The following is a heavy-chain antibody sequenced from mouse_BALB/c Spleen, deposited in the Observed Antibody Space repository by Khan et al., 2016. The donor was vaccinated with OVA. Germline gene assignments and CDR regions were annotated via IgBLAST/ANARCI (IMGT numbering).Heavy chain of an antibody. Sequence: LVESGPELKKPGETVKISCKASGYTFTNYGMNWVKQAPGKGLKWMGWINTNTGDPTYAEEFKGRFAFSLETSASTAYLQINNLKNEDTATYFCARDYGTSYGWFAYWGQGTLVTVSA. V-gene: IGHV9-3*02. D-gene: IGHD1-1*01. CDR2: INTNTGDP. J-gene: IGHJ3*01. CDR3: ARDYGTSYGWFAY. CDR1: GYTFTNYG.